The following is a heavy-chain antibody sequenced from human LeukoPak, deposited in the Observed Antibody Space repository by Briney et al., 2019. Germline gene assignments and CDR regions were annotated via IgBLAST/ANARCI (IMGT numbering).Heavy chain of an antibody. D-gene: IGHD5-12*01. J-gene: IGHJ6*03. CDR2: INPNSGGT. CDR3: ARDGYDFSSYYYYYMDV. Sequence: GASVKVSCKASGYTFTGYYMHWVRRAPGQGLEWMGWINPNSGGTNYAQKFQGRVTMTRDTSISTAYMELSRLRSDDTAVYYCARDGYDFSSYYYYYMDVWGKGTTVTVSS. V-gene: IGHV1-2*02. CDR1: GYTFTGYY.